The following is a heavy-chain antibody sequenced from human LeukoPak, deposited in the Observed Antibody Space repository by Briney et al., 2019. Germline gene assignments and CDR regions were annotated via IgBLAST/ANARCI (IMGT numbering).Heavy chain of an antibody. D-gene: IGHD3-22*01. CDR1: GYTFTGYY. CDR2: INPNSGGT. Sequence: ASVKVSCKASGYTFTGYYMHWVRQAPGQGLEWMGWINPNSGGTNYAQRFQGRVTMTRDTSISTACMELSRLRSDDTAVYYCARIDDSSGYYYRYWGQGTLVTASS. V-gene: IGHV1-2*02. J-gene: IGHJ4*02. CDR3: ARIDDSSGYYYRY.